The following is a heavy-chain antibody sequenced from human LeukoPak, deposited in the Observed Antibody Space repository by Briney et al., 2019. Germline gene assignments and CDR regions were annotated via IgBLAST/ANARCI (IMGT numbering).Heavy chain of an antibody. D-gene: IGHD1-26*01. CDR3: ATDATYSGSYFNY. Sequence: FTSXYMHWVRQAPGQGLEWMGIINPSGGSTSYAQKFQGRVTMTRDTSTSTVYMELSSLRSEDTAVYYCATDATYSGSYFNYWGQGTLVTVSS. J-gene: IGHJ4*02. V-gene: IGHV1-46*01. CDR1: FTSXY. CDR2: INPSGGST.